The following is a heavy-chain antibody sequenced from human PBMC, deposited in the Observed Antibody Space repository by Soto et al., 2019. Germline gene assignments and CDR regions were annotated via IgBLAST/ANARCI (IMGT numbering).Heavy chain of an antibody. CDR2: ISYDGSNK. V-gene: IGHV3-30*18. CDR1: GFTFSSYG. J-gene: IGHJ4*02. D-gene: IGHD3-22*01. CDR3: AKDRYYYDSSGALDY. Sequence: GGSLRLSCAASGFTFSSYGMHWVRQAPGKGLEWVAVISYDGSNKYYADSVKGRFTISRDNSKNTLYLQMNSLRAEDTAVYYCAKDRYYYDSSGALDYWGQGTLVTVSS.